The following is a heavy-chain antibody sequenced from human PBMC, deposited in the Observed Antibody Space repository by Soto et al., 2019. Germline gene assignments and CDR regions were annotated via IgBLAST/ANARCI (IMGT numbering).Heavy chain of an antibody. V-gene: IGHV4-61*08. CDR3: ARMKEGRQLFHY. D-gene: IGHD2-2*01. CDR1: GGSISSGGYY. J-gene: IGHJ4*02. CDR2: IYYSGST. Sequence: SETLSLTCTVSGGSISSGGYYWSWIRQHPGKGLEWIAYIYYSGSTNYNPSLKSRVTISVDMSKNQFSLKLSSVTAADTAVYYCARMKEGRQLFHYWGQGTLVTVSS.